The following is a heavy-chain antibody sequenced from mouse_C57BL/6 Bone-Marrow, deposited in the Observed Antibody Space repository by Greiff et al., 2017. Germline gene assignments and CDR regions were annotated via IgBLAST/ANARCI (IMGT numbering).Heavy chain of an antibody. CDR3: AREGSWFAY. Sequence: QVQLKQPGAELVMPGASVKLSCKASGYTFTSYWMHWVKQRPGQGLEWIGEIDPSDSYTNYNQKFKGKSTLTVDKSSSIAYMQLSSLTSEDSAVYYCAREGSWFAYWGQGTLVTVSA. J-gene: IGHJ3*01. V-gene: IGHV1-69*01. CDR1: GYTFTSYW. CDR2: IDPSDSYT.